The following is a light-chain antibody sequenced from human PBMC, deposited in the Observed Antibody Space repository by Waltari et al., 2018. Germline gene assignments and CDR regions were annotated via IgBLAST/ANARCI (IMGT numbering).Light chain of an antibody. V-gene: IGKV1-5*03. CDR2: RAS. CDR3: QQYKSYPVT. CDR1: QSISNS. J-gene: IGKJ2*01. Sequence: DIQMTQSPSTLSASVGDRVTITCRASQSISNSLAWHQQKPGKAPNLLIYRASSLESGVPSRFSGSGSGTKFTLTISTLQPDDLGTYYCQQYKSYPVTFGQGTKLEI.